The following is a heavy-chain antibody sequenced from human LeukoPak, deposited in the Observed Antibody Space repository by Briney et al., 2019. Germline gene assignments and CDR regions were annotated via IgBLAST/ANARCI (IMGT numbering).Heavy chain of an antibody. Sequence: GGSLRLSCAGSGFTFSSYGMHWVRQAPGKGLEWVAVISYDGSNKYYADSVKGRFTISRDNSKNTLYLQMNSLRAEDTAVYYCVREAAAGTGAAPFDYWGQGTLVTVSS. D-gene: IGHD6-13*01. CDR3: VREAAAGTGAAPFDY. CDR1: GFTFSSYG. CDR2: ISYDGSNK. J-gene: IGHJ4*02. V-gene: IGHV3-30*03.